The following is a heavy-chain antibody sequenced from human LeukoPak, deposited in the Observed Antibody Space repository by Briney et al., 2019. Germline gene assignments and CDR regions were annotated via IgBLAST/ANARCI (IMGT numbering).Heavy chain of an antibody. J-gene: IGHJ4*02. D-gene: IGHD6-25*01. Sequence: GGSPRLSCVVSGFTVSSNYMSWFRQAPGKGLEWVSVIYSGGSTYYADSVKGRFTISRDNSKNTLYLQMNSLRAEDTAVYYCARERGHLDYWGQGALFTDSS. CDR1: GFTVSSNY. CDR3: ARERGHLDY. CDR2: IYSGGST. V-gene: IGHV3-66*01.